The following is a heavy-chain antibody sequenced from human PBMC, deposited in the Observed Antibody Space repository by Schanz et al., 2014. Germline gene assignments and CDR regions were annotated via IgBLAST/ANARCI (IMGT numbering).Heavy chain of an antibody. CDR2: IKSKVDGGTT. Sequence: EVQLVESGGGLVKPGGSLRLSCAASGLTFSDYYMSWIRQAPGKGLEWVGRIKSKVDGGTTDNAAPVQGRFTISRDDSKNTLHLQMNSLKTEDTAVYYCSTDLTAVDYDAIGLWGQGTMVTVSS. V-gene: IGHV3-15*01. CDR3: STDLTAVDYDAIGL. CDR1: GLTFSDYY. D-gene: IGHD4-17*01. J-gene: IGHJ3*01.